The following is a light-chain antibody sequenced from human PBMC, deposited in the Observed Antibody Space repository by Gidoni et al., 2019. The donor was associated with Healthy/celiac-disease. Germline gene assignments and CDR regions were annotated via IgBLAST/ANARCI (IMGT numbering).Light chain of an antibody. CDR2: DAS. CDR3: QQRSNWPPWT. Sequence: VFTPSPATLSLSPGERATLSCRASQSFSSYLAWYQQKPGQAPRLLIYDASNRATGIPARFSGSGSGTDFTLTISSLEPEDFAVYYCQQRSNWPPWTFGQGTKLEIK. V-gene: IGKV3-11*01. CDR1: QSFSSY. J-gene: IGKJ2*02.